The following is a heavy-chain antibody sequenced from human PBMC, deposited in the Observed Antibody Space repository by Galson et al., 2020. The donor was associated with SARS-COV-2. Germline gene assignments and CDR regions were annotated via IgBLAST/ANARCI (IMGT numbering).Heavy chain of an antibody. CDR2: IWYDGSNK. CDR3: ASWYDILTGYYDYYGMDV. J-gene: IGHJ6*02. V-gene: IGHV3-33*01. D-gene: IGHD3-9*01. Sequence: GGSLRLSCAASGFTFSSYGMHWVRQAPGTGLEWVAVIWYDGSNKYYADSVKGRFTISRDNSKNTLYLQMNSLRAEDTAVYYCASWYDILTGYYDYYGMDVWGQGTTVTVSS. CDR1: GFTFSSYG.